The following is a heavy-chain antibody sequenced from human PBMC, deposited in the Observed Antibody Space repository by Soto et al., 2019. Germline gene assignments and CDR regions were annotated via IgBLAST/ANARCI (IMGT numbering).Heavy chain of an antibody. Sequence: ASVKVSCKASGGTFSRYAISWVRQAPGQGLEWMGGIIPIFGTANYAQKFQGRVTITADESTSTAYMELSSLRSEDTAVYYCAKWTRRDSSGYSFSGFDYWGQGTLVTVSS. CDR2: IIPIFGTA. J-gene: IGHJ4*02. CDR3: AKWTRRDSSGYSFSGFDY. V-gene: IGHV1-69*13. CDR1: GGTFSRYA. D-gene: IGHD3-22*01.